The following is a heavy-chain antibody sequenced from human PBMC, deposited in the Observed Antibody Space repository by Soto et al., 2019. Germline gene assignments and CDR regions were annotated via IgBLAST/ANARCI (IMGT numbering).Heavy chain of an antibody. Sequence: PGGSLRLSCAASGFTFSSYAMSWVRQAPGKGLEWVSAISGNGGSTYYADSVKGRFTISRDNSKNTLYLQMNSLRAEDTAVYYCAKDSDYDHGSFDYWGQGTLVTVSS. D-gene: IGHD5-12*01. CDR3: AKDSDYDHGSFDY. CDR2: ISGNGGST. J-gene: IGHJ4*02. V-gene: IGHV3-23*01. CDR1: GFTFSSYA.